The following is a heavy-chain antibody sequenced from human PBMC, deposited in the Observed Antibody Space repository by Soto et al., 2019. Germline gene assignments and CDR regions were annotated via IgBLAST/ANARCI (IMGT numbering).Heavy chain of an antibody. Sequence: ASVKVSCKASGYTFTGYYMHWVRQAPGQGLEWMGWINPNSGGTNYAQKFQGWVTMTRDTSISTAYMELSRLRSDDTAVYYCARELDRLWFGELQNNWFDPWGQGTLVTVSS. J-gene: IGHJ5*02. V-gene: IGHV1-2*04. CDR2: INPNSGGT. CDR3: ARELDRLWFGELQNNWFDP. CDR1: GYTFTGYY. D-gene: IGHD3-10*01.